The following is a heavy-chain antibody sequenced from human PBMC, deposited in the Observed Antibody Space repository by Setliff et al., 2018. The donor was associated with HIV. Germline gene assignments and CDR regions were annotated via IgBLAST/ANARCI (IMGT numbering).Heavy chain of an antibody. Sequence: SETLSLTCTVSGGSISSSRYYWGWIRQPPGKGLDWIGYIYYSGSTYYNPSLKSRVTISLDTTTNQFALKLSSVTAADTAVYYCARLEYYYYMDVWAKGPWSPSP. CDR1: GGSISSSRYY. V-gene: IGHV4-39*01. D-gene: IGHD3-3*01. CDR2: IYYSGST. J-gene: IGHJ6*03. CDR3: ARLEYYYYMDV.